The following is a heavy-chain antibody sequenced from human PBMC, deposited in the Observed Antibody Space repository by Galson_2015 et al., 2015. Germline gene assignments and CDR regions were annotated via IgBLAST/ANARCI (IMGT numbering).Heavy chain of an antibody. V-gene: IGHV3-9*01. CDR1: GFTFDDYA. J-gene: IGHJ4*02. Sequence: SLRLSCAASGFTFDDYAMHWVRQAPGEGLEWVSGISWNSGSIGYADSVKGRFTISRDNAKNSLYLQMNSLRAEDTALYYCAKGDRGDYYGSGRFDYWGQGTLVTVSS. CDR3: AKGDRGDYYGSGRFDY. CDR2: ISWNSGSI. D-gene: IGHD3-10*01.